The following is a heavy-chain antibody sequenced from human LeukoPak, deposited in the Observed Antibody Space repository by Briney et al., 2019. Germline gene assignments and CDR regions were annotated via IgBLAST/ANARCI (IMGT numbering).Heavy chain of an antibody. D-gene: IGHD5-24*01. J-gene: IGHJ4*02. CDR2: INPNSGGT. V-gene: IGHV1-2*06. CDR1: GYTFTGYY. Sequence: ASVKVSCKASGYTFTGYYMHWVRQAPGQGLEWMGRINPNSGGTNYAQKFQGRVTMTRDTSISTAYMELSRLRSDDTAVYYCAREERWLHLNFDYWGQGTLVTVSS. CDR3: AREERWLHLNFDY.